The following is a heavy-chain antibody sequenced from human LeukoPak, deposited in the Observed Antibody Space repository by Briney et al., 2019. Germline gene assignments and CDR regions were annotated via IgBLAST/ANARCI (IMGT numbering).Heavy chain of an antibody. V-gene: IGHV3-30*04. CDR3: ARDWELGNFDY. Sequence: GGSLRLSCAPSAFSLSHYAMNWVRQAPGKGLECVAFISYDGNDEYYADSVKGRFTISRDDSKNTLYLQMNSLRAEDTAVYYCARDWELGNFDYWGQGTLVTVSS. CDR2: ISYDGNDE. D-gene: IGHD7-27*01. J-gene: IGHJ4*02. CDR1: AFSLSHYA.